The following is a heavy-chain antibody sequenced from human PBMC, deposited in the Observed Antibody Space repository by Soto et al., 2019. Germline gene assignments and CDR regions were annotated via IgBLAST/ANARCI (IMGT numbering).Heavy chain of an antibody. CDR3: AAENYDFWSGREYYFDY. CDR2: IVVGSGNT. D-gene: IGHD3-3*01. CDR1: GFTFTSSA. Sequence: QMQLVQSGPEVKKPGTSVKVSCKASGFTFTSSAVQWVRQARGQRLEWIGWIVVGSGNTNYAQKFQERVTITSDMSTSTAYMELSSLRSEDTAVYYCAAENYDFWSGREYYFDYWGQGTLVTVSS. V-gene: IGHV1-58*01. J-gene: IGHJ4*02.